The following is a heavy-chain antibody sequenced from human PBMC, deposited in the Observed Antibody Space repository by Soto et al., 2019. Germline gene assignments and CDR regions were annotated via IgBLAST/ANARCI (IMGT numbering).Heavy chain of an antibody. Sequence: DVQLVESGGGLVLRGESLRLSCAASGFTVGSAYMSWVRQAPGKGLEWVACIYSGGNTYYADSVKGRFTISRDTSKNRLYLQMKRLRCEDAALYYCARYPWVGDICDYWGQGTLVTVSS. D-gene: IGHD4-17*01. CDR1: GFTVGSAY. CDR2: IYSGGNT. CDR3: ARYPWVGDICDY. J-gene: IGHJ4*02. V-gene: IGHV3-66*01.